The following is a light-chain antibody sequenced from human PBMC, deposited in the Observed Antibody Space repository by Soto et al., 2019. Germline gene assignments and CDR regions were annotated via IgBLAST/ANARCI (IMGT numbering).Light chain of an antibody. J-gene: IGLJ2*01. CDR1: SSDVGDYKY. Sequence: QLVLTQPASVSGSPGQSITISCTGTSSDVGDYKYVSWYQQHPGKAPKLMIYDVSDRPSGVSNRFSGSKSGNTASLTISGLQAEDEADYYCSSYTTSSTLVVFGGGTKLTVL. CDR3: SSYTTSSTLVV. V-gene: IGLV2-14*01. CDR2: DVS.